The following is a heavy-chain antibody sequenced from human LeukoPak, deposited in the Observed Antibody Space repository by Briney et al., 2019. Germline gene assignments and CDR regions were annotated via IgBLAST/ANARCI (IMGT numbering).Heavy chain of an antibody. Sequence: GGSLRLSCAASGFTFITYWMHWVRQAPGKGLVWVSRINNGGSNTNYADSVKGRFTISRDNAKNTLYLQMNSLRAEDTAVYYCAGPSVAGPYFDFWGQGTLVTVSS. J-gene: IGHJ4*02. CDR3: AGPSVAGPYFDF. CDR2: INNGGSNT. V-gene: IGHV3-74*01. CDR1: GFTFITYW. D-gene: IGHD6-19*01.